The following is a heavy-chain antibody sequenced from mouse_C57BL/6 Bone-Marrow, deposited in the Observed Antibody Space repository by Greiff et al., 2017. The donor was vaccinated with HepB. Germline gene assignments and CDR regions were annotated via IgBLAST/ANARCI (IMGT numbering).Heavy chain of an antibody. CDR3: ARSYGNYLAY. D-gene: IGHD2-1*01. Sequence: EVKLQQSGPGLVKPSQSLSLTCSVTGYSITSGYYWNWIRQFPGNQLEWMGYISYDGSNNYNPSLKNRISITRDTSKNQFFLKLNSVTTEDTATYYCARSYGNYLAYWGQGTLVTVSA. J-gene: IGHJ3*01. CDR1: GYSITSGYY. V-gene: IGHV3-6*01. CDR2: ISYDGSN.